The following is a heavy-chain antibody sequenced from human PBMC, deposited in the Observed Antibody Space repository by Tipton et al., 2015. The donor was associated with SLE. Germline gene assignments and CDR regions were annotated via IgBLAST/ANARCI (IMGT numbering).Heavy chain of an antibody. D-gene: IGHD2-2*01. CDR1: GFTFSSYS. CDR3: ARDPYCSSTSCSRD. V-gene: IGHV3-48*01. J-gene: IGHJ4*02. Sequence: SLRLSCAASGFTFSSYSMNWVRQAPGKGLEWVSYISSSSSTIYYADSVKGRFTISRDNAKNSLYLQMNSLRAEDTAVYYCARDPYCSSTSCSRDWGQGTLVTVSS. CDR2: ISSSSSTI.